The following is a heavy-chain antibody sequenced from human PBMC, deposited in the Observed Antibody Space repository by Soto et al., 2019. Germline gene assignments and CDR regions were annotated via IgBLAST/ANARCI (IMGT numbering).Heavy chain of an antibody. CDR3: ARTSGDFDY. V-gene: IGHV1-8*01. Sequence: QVQLVQSGAEVKKPGASVKVSCKASGYTFTSYDINWVRQATGQGLEWMGWINLNSGYTGYAQKFQGRVTLTRDNSILTDVMELSSLTSKDTAGHYCARTSGDFDYWGQGTLVTVSS. D-gene: IGHD4-17*01. CDR2: INLNSGYT. CDR1: GYTFTSYD. J-gene: IGHJ4*02.